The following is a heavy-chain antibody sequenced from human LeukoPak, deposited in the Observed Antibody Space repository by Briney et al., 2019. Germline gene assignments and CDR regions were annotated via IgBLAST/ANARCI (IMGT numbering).Heavy chain of an antibody. Sequence: QPGGSLRLSCAASGFTFSSYGMHWVRQAPGKGLEWVAVISYDGSNKYYADSVKGRFTISRDNSNNTLYLQMNSLRAEDTAVYYCAKDHGTGAIDYWGQGNLVNVFS. D-gene: IGHD1-14*01. V-gene: IGHV3-30*18. CDR3: AKDHGTGAIDY. CDR2: ISYDGSNK. J-gene: IGHJ4*02. CDR1: GFTFSSYG.